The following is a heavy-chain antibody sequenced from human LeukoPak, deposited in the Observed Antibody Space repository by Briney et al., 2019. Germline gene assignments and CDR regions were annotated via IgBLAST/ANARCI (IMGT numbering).Heavy chain of an antibody. D-gene: IGHD6-19*01. Sequence: GASVKVSCKASGYTFTGYYMHWVRQAPGQGLEWMGWINPNSGGTNHAQKFQGRVTLTRDTSISTAYMELSRLRSDDTAVYHCARQWLVSPVGFDPWGQGTLVTVSS. V-gene: IGHV1-2*02. CDR1: GYTFTGYY. CDR2: INPNSGGT. CDR3: ARQWLVSPVGFDP. J-gene: IGHJ5*02.